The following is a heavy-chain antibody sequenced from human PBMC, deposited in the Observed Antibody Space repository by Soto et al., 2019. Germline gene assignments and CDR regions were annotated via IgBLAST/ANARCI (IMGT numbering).Heavy chain of an antibody. CDR3: ARLEGLATISYYFDF. CDR2: IYYSGST. V-gene: IGHV4-39*01. J-gene: IGHJ4*02. D-gene: IGHD3-9*01. CDR1: GGSISSNSYY. Sequence: PSETLSLTCSVSGGSISSNSYYLGWVPHPPGKGLEWIGSIYYSGSTYYNPSLKSRVTISIDKSKNQFSLKLSSLTAADTAVYYCARLEGLATISYYFDFWGQGTLVTVSS.